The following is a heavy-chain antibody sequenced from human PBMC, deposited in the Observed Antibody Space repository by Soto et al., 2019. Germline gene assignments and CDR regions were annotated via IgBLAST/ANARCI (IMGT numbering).Heavy chain of an antibody. CDR1: GFTFSSYS. Sequence: WSLRLSCAASGFTFSSYSMNWVRQAPGKGLEWVSSISSSSSYIYYADSVKGRFTISRDNAKNSLYLQMNSLRAEDTAVYYCARDRLAVAGTNFDYWGQGSLVTVSS. D-gene: IGHD6-19*01. V-gene: IGHV3-21*01. J-gene: IGHJ4*02. CDR3: ARDRLAVAGTNFDY. CDR2: ISSSSSYI.